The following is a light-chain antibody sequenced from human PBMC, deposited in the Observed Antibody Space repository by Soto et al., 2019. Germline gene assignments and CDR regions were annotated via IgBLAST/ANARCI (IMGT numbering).Light chain of an antibody. J-gene: IGKJ1*01. CDR1: QSISSW. CDR3: QQYNSYSAWT. V-gene: IGKV1-5*01. Sequence: EIQMTQSPSTLSASVGDRVTITCRASQSISSWLAWYQQKPGKAPKLLIYDASSLESGVPSRFSGSGSGTEFTLTISSLQPDDFATYYCQQYNSYSAWTFGQGTKV. CDR2: DAS.